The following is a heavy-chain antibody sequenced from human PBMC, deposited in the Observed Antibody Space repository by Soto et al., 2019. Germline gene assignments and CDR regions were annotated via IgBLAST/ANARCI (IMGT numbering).Heavy chain of an antibody. V-gene: IGHV3-30*18. CDR1: GFTFSSYG. CDR2: ISYDGSNK. D-gene: IGHD3-22*01. CDR3: AKGPPYYYDSSALAY. J-gene: IGHJ4*02. Sequence: GGSLRLSCAASGFTFSSYGMHWVRQAPGKGLEWVAVISYDGSNKYYADSVKGRFTISRDNSKNTLYLQMNSLRAEDTAVYYCAKGPPYYYDSSALAYWGQGTLVIVSS.